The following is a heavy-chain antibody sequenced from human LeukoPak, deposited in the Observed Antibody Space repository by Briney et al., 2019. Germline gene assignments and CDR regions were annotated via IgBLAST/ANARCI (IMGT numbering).Heavy chain of an antibody. CDR2: ISGSGGST. CDR3: AKEHDYGDYELHY. J-gene: IGHJ4*02. Sequence: GGTLRLSCAASGFTFSSYGMSWVRQAPGEGLEWVSAISGSGGSTYYADSVKGRFTISRDNSKNTLYLQMNSLRAEDTAVYYCAKEHDYGDYELHYWGQGTLVTVSS. D-gene: IGHD4-17*01. V-gene: IGHV3-23*01. CDR1: GFTFSSYG.